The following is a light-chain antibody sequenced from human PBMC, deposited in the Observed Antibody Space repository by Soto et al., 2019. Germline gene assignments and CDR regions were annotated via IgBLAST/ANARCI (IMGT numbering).Light chain of an antibody. CDR3: SSYAGSNRYV. Sequence: QSALPQPPSSSGSPGQTVTISCTGTSSDVGGYNYVSWYPQHPGKAPKLMIYEVSKLPSGVPDRFSGSKSGNTASLTGSGLQDEDEADYYCSSYAGSNRYVVGTGTNVTVL. CDR1: SSDVGGYNY. V-gene: IGLV2-8*01. J-gene: IGLJ1*01. CDR2: EVS.